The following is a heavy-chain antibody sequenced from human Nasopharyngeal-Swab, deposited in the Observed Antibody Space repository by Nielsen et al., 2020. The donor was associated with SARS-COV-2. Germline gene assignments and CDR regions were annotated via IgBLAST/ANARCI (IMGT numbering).Heavy chain of an antibody. J-gene: IGHJ4*02. Sequence: GGSLRLSCVASGFTLSNFVMHWVRQVPGEGLVWVSRIPTDDNPTTYADSVKGRFTISRDDARNTLYLQMNSLRAEDTALYYCTRDLNHKIDCWGQGTLVTVSS. V-gene: IGHV3-74*01. CDR1: GFTLSNFV. D-gene: IGHD1-14*01. CDR3: TRDLNHKIDC. CDR2: IPTDDNPT.